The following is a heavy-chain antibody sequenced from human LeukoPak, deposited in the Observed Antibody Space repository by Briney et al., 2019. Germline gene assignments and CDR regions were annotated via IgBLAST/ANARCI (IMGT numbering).Heavy chain of an antibody. CDR2: IIPIFGTA. J-gene: IGHJ6*03. D-gene: IGHD2-15*01. CDR1: GGTFSSYA. CDR3: ARGRRRAAAHYYYYMDV. Sequence: VASVKVSCKASGGTFSSYAISWVRQAPGQGLEWMGGIIPIFGTANYAQKFQGRVTITADESTSTAYMELSSLRSEDTAVYYCARGRRRAAAHYYYYMDVWGKGTTVTVSS. V-gene: IGHV1-69*01.